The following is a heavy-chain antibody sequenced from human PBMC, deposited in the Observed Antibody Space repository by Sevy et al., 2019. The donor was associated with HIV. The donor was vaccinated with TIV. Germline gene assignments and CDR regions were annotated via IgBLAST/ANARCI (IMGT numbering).Heavy chain of an antibody. D-gene: IGHD3-22*01. V-gene: IGHV1-18*01. CDR1: GYTFTSYG. CDR2: ISAYNGNT. J-gene: IGHJ4*02. Sequence: ASIKVSCKASGYTFTSYGISWVRQAPGQGLEWMGWISAYNGNTNYAQKLQGRVTMTTDTSTSTAYMELRSLRSDDTAVYYCARANDSSGYYVDFDYWGQGTLVTVSS. CDR3: ARANDSSGYYVDFDY.